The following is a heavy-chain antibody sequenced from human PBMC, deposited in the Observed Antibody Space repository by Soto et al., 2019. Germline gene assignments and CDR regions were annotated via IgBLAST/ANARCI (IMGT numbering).Heavy chain of an antibody. CDR2: IYYSGST. D-gene: IGHD2-2*01. CDR3: ARDIVVVPGSGGWFDP. CDR1: GGSISSYY. V-gene: IGHV4-59*01. J-gene: IGHJ5*02. Sequence: SETLSLTCTVSGGSISSYYWSWIRQPPGKGLEWIGYIYYSGSTNYNPSLKSRVTISVDTSKNQFSLRLSSVTAADTAVYYCARDIVVVPGSGGWFDPWGQGTLVTVSS.